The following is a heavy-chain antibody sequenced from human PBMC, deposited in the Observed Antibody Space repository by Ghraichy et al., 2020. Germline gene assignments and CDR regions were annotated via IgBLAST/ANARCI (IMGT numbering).Heavy chain of an antibody. V-gene: IGHV4-31*03. CDR3: ARVIPAAHHFDF. D-gene: IGHD2-2*01. CDR1: GGSISRGGYY. Sequence: SETLSLTCTVSGGSISRGGYYWSWIRQHPGKGLEWIGYIYYSGSTYYNPSLKSRVTISVDTSKNQFSLKLNSVTAADTAVYYCARVIPAAHHFDFWGPGTLVTVSS. CDR2: IYYSGST. J-gene: IGHJ4*02.